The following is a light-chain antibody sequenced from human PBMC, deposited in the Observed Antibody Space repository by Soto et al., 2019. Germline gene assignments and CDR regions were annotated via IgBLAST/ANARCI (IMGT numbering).Light chain of an antibody. J-gene: IGKJ4*01. V-gene: IGKV1-33*01. CDR1: QGISSW. Sequence: DIQMTQSPSFLSASVGDRVTITCRASQGISSWLAWYQQKPGKAPKLLIYDASNLETGVPSRFSGSGSGTDFTFTISSLQPEDIATYYCQQYDNLPLTFGGGTKVDIK. CDR3: QQYDNLPLT. CDR2: DAS.